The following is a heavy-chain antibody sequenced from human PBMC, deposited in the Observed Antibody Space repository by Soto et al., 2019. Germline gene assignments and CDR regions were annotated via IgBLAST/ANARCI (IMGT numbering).Heavy chain of an antibody. V-gene: IGHV5-51*01. Sequence: PGESLKISCKGSGYSFTSYWIGWVRQMPGKVLEWMGIIYPGDSDTRYSPSFQGQVTISADKSISTAYLQWSSLKASDTAMYYCARFESGYSGYGYYYYGMDVWGQGXTVTVYS. CDR2: IYPGDSDT. D-gene: IGHD5-12*01. CDR1: GYSFTSYW. CDR3: ARFESGYSGYGYYYYGMDV. J-gene: IGHJ6*02.